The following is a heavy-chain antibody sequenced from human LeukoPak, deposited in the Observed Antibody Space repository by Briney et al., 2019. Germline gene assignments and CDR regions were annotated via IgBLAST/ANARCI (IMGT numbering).Heavy chain of an antibody. V-gene: IGHV4-39*07. D-gene: IGHD2-2*01. CDR1: GGSISSSNYD. Sequence: PSETLSLTCSASGGSISSSNYDWAWIRQPPGQGLEWIGSIYYSGSTYYSPSLTSRVTISVDTSKNQFSLKLNSVTAADTAVYYCARDYQPPKSRFDAFDIWGQGTMVTVSS. CDR2: IYYSGST. J-gene: IGHJ3*02. CDR3: ARDYQPPKSRFDAFDI.